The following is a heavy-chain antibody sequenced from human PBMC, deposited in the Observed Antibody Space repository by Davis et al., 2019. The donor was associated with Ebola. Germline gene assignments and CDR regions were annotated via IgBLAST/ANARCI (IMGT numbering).Heavy chain of an antibody. D-gene: IGHD1-26*01. J-gene: IGHJ4*02. CDR2: INHSGST. Sequence: SDTLSLTFAVYGGSLRGSYWSCFRQPPGKRLEWLGQINHSGSTNYNPSLKSRVTISVDTSKNQFSLKLSSVTAADTAVYYCARGPSRANFDYWGQGTLVTVSS. V-gene: IGHV4-34*01. CDR3: ARGPSRANFDY. CDR1: GGSLRGSY.